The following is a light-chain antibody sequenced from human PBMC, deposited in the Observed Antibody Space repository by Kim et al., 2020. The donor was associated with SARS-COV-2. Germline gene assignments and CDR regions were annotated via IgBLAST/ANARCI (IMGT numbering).Light chain of an antibody. J-gene: IGLJ3*02. Sequence: GQCVTVTCTESRSNFGRETINCDQKDPGTAPKLRMYNNNERPSGVPDRFSGSKSGASASLAINGLQSEDAADYYCAAWDDSLDTWVFGGGTQLTVL. CDR3: AAWDDSLDTWV. V-gene: IGLV1-44*01. CDR1: RSNFGRET. CDR2: NNN.